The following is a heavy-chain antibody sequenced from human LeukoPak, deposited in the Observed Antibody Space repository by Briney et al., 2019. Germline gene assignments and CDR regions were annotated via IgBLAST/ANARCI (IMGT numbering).Heavy chain of an antibody. CDR1: GYTFTGYY. J-gene: IGHJ4*02. CDR2: XNPNSGGT. D-gene: IGHD3-22*01. CDR3: ARVPSYYYDSSGYLPLDY. Sequence: GASVKVSCKASGYTFTGYYMHWVRQAPGQGLEWMXXXNPNSGGTNYAQKFQGRVTMTRDTSISTAYMELSRLRSDDTAVYYCARVPSYYYDSSGYLPLDYWGQGTLVTVSS. V-gene: IGHV1-2*02.